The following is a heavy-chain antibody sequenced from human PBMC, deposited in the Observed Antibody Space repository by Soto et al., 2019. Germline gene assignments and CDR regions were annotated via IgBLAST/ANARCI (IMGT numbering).Heavy chain of an antibody. J-gene: IGHJ5*02. Sequence: ASVKVSCKASGYTFTSYAMHWVRQAPGQRLEWMGWINAGNGNTKYSQKFQGRVTITRDTSASTAYMELSSLRSEDTAVYYCARGITIFGVAPPWGQGTLVTAPQ. CDR2: INAGNGNT. V-gene: IGHV1-3*01. D-gene: IGHD3-3*01. CDR1: GYTFTSYA. CDR3: ARGITIFGVAPP.